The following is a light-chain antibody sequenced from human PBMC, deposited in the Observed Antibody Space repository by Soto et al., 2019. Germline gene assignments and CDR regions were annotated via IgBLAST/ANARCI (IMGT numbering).Light chain of an antibody. V-gene: IGLV2-8*01. CDR1: INDVGGYNY. CDR3: MSYAGGNRFV. CDR2: QVT. J-gene: IGLJ1*01. Sequence: QSVLTQPPSASGSPGQSVTISCAGTINDVGGYNYVSWYQQHPGKVPQLMIYQVTKRPSGVPGRFSASKSDTTASLTISGRQAEDEGDYYCMSYAGGNRFVFGTGTKVTVL.